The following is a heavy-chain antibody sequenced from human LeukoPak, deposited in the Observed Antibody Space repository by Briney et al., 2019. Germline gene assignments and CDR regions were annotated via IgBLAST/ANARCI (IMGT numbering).Heavy chain of an antibody. D-gene: IGHD1-20*01. CDR2: IYYSGST. V-gene: IGHV4-59*01. Sequence: SETLSLTCTVSGGSISSYYWSWIRQPPGKGLEWIGYIYYSGSTNYNPSLKSRVTISVDTSKNQFSLKLSSVTAADTAVYYRASYDWNDVEDYWGQGTLVTVSS. CDR1: GGSISSYY. J-gene: IGHJ4*02. CDR3: ASYDWNDVEDY.